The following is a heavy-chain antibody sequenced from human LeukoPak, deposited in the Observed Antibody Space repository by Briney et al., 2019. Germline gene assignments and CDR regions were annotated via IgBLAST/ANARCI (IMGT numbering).Heavy chain of an antibody. V-gene: IGHV4-39*01. Sequence: SETLSLTCTVSGDSIRSTSYYWGWIRQPPGKGLEWIGSIYYSGDTYYNPSLKSRVTIAVDTSKNQFSLKLNSVTGADTAVYYCARRKSFYDSSGYFDHWGRGTLVTVS. CDR2: IYYSGDT. J-gene: IGHJ4*02. CDR1: GDSIRSTSYY. D-gene: IGHD3-22*01. CDR3: ARRKSFYDSSGYFDH.